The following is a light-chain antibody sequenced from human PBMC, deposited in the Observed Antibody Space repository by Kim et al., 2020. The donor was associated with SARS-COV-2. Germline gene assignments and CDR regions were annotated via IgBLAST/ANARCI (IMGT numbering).Light chain of an antibody. J-gene: IGLJ2*01. CDR3: GAWDDSLNGVV. Sequence: QSVLTQPPSVSAAPGQKVTISCSGSRSNIGYNYACWYQQVPGTAPKLLIYDNHKRPSGIPDRFSASKSGTSATLDISGLQTADEGDYYCGAWDDSLNGVVFGGGTRLTVL. CDR2: DNH. V-gene: IGLV1-51*01. CDR1: RSNIGYNY.